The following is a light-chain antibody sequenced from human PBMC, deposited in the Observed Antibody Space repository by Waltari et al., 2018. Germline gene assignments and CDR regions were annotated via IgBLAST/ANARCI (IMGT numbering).Light chain of an antibody. CDR2: DVS. CDR3: SAYTRSSTWV. V-gene: IGLV2-14*03. Sequence: QSALTQPASVSGSPAQSITISCTGTRSDFGLYHYVSWYQQHPGKAPKLIIFDVSKRPSGISNRFSGSKSGNTASLTISGLQAEDEADYYCSAYTRSSTWVFGGGTKLTVL. CDR1: RSDFGLYHY. J-gene: IGLJ3*02.